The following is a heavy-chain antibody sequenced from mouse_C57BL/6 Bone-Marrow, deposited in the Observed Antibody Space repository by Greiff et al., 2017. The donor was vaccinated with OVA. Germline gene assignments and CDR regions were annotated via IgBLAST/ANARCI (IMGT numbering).Heavy chain of an antibody. CDR3: TRGCSYHYAMGC. Sequence: QVQLKESGAELVRPGASVTLSCKASGYTFTDYEMHWVKQTPVHGLEWIGAFDPETGGTAYNQKFKGKAILTADKSSSTGYMELRSLTSEDSAVYYCTRGCSYHYAMGCWGQGTSVTGSS. V-gene: IGHV1-15*01. J-gene: IGHJ4*01. CDR2: FDPETGGT. D-gene: IGHD2-12*01. CDR1: GYTFTDYE.